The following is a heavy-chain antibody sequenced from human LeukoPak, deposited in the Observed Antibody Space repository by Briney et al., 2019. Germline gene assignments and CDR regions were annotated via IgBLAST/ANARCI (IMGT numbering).Heavy chain of an antibody. CDR3: ARDPNLRQMEPISDAFDI. D-gene: IGHD5-24*01. V-gene: IGHV1-69*05. CDR2: IIPIFGTA. J-gene: IGHJ3*02. Sequence: SVKVSCKASGGTFSSYAISWARQAPGQGLEWMGRIIPIFGTANYAQKFQGRVTITTDESTSTAYTELSSLRSEDTAVYYCARDPNLRQMEPISDAFDIWGQGTMVTVSS. CDR1: GGTFSSYA.